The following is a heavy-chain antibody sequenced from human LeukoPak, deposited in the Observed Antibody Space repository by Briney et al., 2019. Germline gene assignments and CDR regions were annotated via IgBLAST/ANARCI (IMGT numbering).Heavy chain of an antibody. D-gene: IGHD1-26*01. Sequence: GGSLRLSCAASGFSFNTYAMSWVRQAPGKGLEWVSAIRDSGSSTHYADSVKGRFTTSRDNSKNTLFLQMNSLRAEDTAIYYCAKYGPQDSGSSHFDYWGQGALVTVSS. J-gene: IGHJ4*02. CDR2: IRDSGSST. CDR3: AKYGPQDSGSSHFDY. CDR1: GFSFNTYA. V-gene: IGHV3-23*01.